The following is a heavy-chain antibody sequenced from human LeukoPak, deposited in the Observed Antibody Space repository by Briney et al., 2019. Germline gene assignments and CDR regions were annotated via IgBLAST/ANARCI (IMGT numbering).Heavy chain of an antibody. CDR2: TYYRSKWYN. CDR3: ARLGYSSSWTHFDY. CDR1: GYSVSSNSAA. J-gene: IGHJ4*02. Sequence: SQTRSLTCAISGYSVSSNSAAWNWIRQSPSRGLEWLGRTYYRSKWYNDYAASVKSRITINPDTSKNQFSLQLNSVTPEDTAVYYCARLGYSSSWTHFDYWGQGTLVTVSS. D-gene: IGHD6-13*01. V-gene: IGHV6-1*01.